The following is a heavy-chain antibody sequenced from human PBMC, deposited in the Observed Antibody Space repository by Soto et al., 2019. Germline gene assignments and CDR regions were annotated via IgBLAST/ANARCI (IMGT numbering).Heavy chain of an antibody. D-gene: IGHD2-15*01. CDR3: AKRYCSGGSCYGIVDY. V-gene: IGHV3-23*01. J-gene: IGHJ4*02. CDR2: ISGSGGST. CDR1: GFTFSSNA. Sequence: EVQLLESGGGLVQPGGSLRLSCAASGFTFSSNAMNWVCQAPGKGLEWVSTISGSGGSTHYADSVKGRFTISRDNSKNTLYLQMNSLRAEDTAVYHCAKRYCSGGSCYGIVDYWGQGTLVTVSS.